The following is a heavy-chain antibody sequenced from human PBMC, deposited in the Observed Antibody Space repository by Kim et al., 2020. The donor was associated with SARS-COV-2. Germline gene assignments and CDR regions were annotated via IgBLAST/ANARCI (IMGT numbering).Heavy chain of an antibody. Sequence: GGSLRLSCEASGFSFSNYPMGWVRQAPGKGLEWVSLIDGSGGGRYYADSVKGRFTISRDNSKNSLSLHMNSLRGDDMAVYYCVKEFRAVTSALDCWGQGTLVTVSS. V-gene: IGHV3-23*01. CDR1: GFSFSNYP. CDR3: VKEFRAVTSALDC. CDR2: IDGSGGGR. J-gene: IGHJ4*02. D-gene: IGHD3-10*01.